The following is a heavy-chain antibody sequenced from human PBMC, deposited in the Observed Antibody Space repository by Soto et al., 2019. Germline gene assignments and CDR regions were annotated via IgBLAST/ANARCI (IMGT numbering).Heavy chain of an antibody. J-gene: IGHJ4*02. CDR1: GGSFSGYY. CDR2: INHSGST. CDR3: ARGYPNSSGWPFDY. Sequence: PSETLSLTCAVYGGSFSGYYWSWIRQPPGKGLEWIGEINHSGSTNYNPSLKSRVTISVDTSKNQSSLKLSSVTAADTAVYYCARGYPNSSGWPFDYWGQGTLVTVSS. D-gene: IGHD6-19*01. V-gene: IGHV4-34*01.